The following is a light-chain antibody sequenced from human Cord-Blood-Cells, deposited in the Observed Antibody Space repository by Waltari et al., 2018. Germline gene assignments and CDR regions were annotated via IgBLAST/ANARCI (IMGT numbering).Light chain of an antibody. V-gene: IGLV2-14*01. CDR1: SSDVGGYNY. Sequence: QSALTQPASVSGSPGHPITISGPGTSSDVGGYNYVSWYQQHPGKAPKLMIYEVSNRPSGVSNRFSGSKSGNTASLTISGLQAEDEADYYCSSYTSSSTYVFGTGTKVTVL. CDR2: EVS. CDR3: SSYTSSSTYV. J-gene: IGLJ1*01.